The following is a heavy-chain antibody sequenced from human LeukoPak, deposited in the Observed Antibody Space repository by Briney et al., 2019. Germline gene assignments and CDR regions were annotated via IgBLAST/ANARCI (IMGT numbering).Heavy chain of an antibody. CDR3: ARDQAYYDILTGYRPDAFDI. Sequence: SETLSLTCTVSGGSISSYYWSWIRQPPGKGLEWIGYIYYSGSTNYNPSLKSRVTISVDTSKNQFSLKLSSVTAADTAVYYCARDQAYYDILTGYRPDAFDIWGQGTMVTVSS. CDR2: IYYSGST. V-gene: IGHV4-59*01. CDR1: GGSISSYY. D-gene: IGHD3-9*01. J-gene: IGHJ3*02.